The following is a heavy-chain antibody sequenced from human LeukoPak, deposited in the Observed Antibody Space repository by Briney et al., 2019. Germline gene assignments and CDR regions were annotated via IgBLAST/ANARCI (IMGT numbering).Heavy chain of an antibody. V-gene: IGHV4-31*03. J-gene: IGHJ6*02. CDR3: ARLGGPHYYYYGMDA. Sequence: SETLSLTCTVSGGSISSGGYYWSWIRQHPGKGLEWIGYIYYSGSTYYNPSLKRRVTISVDTSKNQFSLKLSSVTAADTAVYYCARLGGPHYYYYGMDAWGQGTTVTVSS. CDR2: IYYSGST. CDR1: GGSISSGGYY.